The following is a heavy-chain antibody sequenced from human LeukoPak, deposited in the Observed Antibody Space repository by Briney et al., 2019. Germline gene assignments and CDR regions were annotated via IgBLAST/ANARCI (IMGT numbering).Heavy chain of an antibody. D-gene: IGHD5-12*01. Sequence: GESLKIPCKASAYTFTSYWISWVRHMPPQGLEWMTIIYPGDSDTRYSPSFQGQVTISADKSISTAYLQWSSLKASDTAMYYCARKVATSYYYMDVWGKGTTVTVSS. V-gene: IGHV5-51*01. CDR1: AYTFTSYW. CDR2: IYPGDSDT. J-gene: IGHJ6*03. CDR3: ARKVATSYYYMDV.